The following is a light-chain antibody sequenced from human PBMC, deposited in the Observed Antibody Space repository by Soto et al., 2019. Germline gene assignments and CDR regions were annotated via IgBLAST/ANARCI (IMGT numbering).Light chain of an antibody. CDR3: QQYNNWPPHT. V-gene: IGKV3-15*01. CDR1: QSVSSN. J-gene: IGKJ5*01. CDR2: GAS. Sequence: EIGMTQSPATLSVSPGERATLSCRASQSVSSNLAWYQQKPGQAPRLLIYGASTRATGIPARFSGSGSGTEFTLTISSLQSEDFAVYYCQQYNNWPPHTFGQGTRLEI.